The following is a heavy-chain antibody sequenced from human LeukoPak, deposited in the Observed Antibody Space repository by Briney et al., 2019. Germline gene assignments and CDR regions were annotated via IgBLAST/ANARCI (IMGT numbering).Heavy chain of an antibody. Sequence: GGSLRLSCAASGFTVSSNYMSWVRQAPGKGLEWVSVIYSGGSTYYADSVKGRFTISRDNSKNTLYLKMNSLRAEDTAVYYCARGQGWVMITFGGVPGAFDIWGQGTMVTVSS. D-gene: IGHD3-16*01. V-gene: IGHV3-53*01. CDR1: GFTVSSNY. CDR2: IYSGGST. J-gene: IGHJ3*02. CDR3: ARGQGWVMITFGGVPGAFDI.